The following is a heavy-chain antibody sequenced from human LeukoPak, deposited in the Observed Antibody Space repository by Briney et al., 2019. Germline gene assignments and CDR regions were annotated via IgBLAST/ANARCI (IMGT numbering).Heavy chain of an antibody. CDR3: ARDRGGNYMDV. CDR1: GGSISGYY. CDR2: IYSSGAT. D-gene: IGHD2-15*01. J-gene: IGHJ6*03. Sequence: PSETLSLTCTVSGGSISGYYWSWIRQPPGKGLDWIGYIYSSGATNYNPSLKSRVTISVDTSKNQFSLKLSSVTAADTAVYYCARDRGGNYMDVWGKGTTVTVSS. V-gene: IGHV4-59*01.